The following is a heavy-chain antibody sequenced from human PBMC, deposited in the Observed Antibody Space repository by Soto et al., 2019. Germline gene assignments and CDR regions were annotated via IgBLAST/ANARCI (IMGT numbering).Heavy chain of an antibody. J-gene: IGHJ6*02. CDR1: GGSVSSGSYH. V-gene: IGHV4-61*01. CDR2: IFFTGST. CDR3: ARDWHGMDV. Sequence: SETLSLTCTVSGGSVSSGSYHWSWIRQPPGKGLEWIGYIFFTGSTNYNPSLKSRVTISVDTSKNQFSLKLRSVTAADTAVYYCARDWHGMDVWGQGTTVTVSS.